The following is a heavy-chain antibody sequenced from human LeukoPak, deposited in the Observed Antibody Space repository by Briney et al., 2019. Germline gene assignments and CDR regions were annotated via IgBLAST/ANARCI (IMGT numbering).Heavy chain of an antibody. CDR1: GFTFSSYG. CDR2: ISYDGSNK. D-gene: IGHD6-19*01. J-gene: IGHJ5*02. V-gene: IGHV3-30*18. Sequence: GGSLRLSCAASGFTFSSYGMHWVRQAPGKGLEWVAVISYDGSNKYYADSVKGRFTISRNNSKNTLYLQMNSLRAEDTAVYYCAKDLGWNGWANWFDPWGQGTLVTVSS. CDR3: AKDLGWNGWANWFDP.